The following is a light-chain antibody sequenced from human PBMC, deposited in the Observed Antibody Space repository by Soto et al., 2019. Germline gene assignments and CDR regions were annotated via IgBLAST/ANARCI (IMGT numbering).Light chain of an antibody. Sequence: IVLTQSPGTLSVSPGERATLSCRASQSVSSSYLAWYQQKPGQAPRLLIYGASSRATGIPDRFGGSVSGTDLTLTISRLEPEDFAVYYCQQYGSSPPFTFGQGTKVDIK. CDR1: QSVSSSY. J-gene: IGKJ1*01. CDR3: QQYGSSPPFT. V-gene: IGKV3-20*01. CDR2: GAS.